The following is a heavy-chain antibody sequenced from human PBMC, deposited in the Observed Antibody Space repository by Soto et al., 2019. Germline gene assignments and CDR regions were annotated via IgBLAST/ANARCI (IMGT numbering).Heavy chain of an antibody. D-gene: IGHD6-19*01. V-gene: IGHV3-30*18. CDR1: GFTFSSYG. CDR2: ISYDGSNK. CDR3: AKVGYSSGWPSFDY. Sequence: GGSLRLSCAASGFTFSSYGMHWVRQAPGKGLEWVAVISYDGSNKYYADSVKGRFTISRDNSKNTMYLQMNSLRAEDTAVYYCAKVGYSSGWPSFDYWGQGTLVTVSS. J-gene: IGHJ4*02.